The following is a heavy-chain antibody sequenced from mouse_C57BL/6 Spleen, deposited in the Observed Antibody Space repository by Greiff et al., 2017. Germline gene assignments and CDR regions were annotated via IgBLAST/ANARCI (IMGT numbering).Heavy chain of an antibody. CDR2: ISSGSSTI. V-gene: IGHV5-17*01. CDR1: GFTFSDYG. CDR3: ARQDGDYDSYYAMNY. D-gene: IGHD2-4*01. Sequence: EVHLVESGGGLVKPGGSLKLSCAASGFTFSDYGMHWVRQAPEKGLEWVAYISSGSSTIYYADTVKGRFTISRDNAKNTLFLHMTSLRSEDTAMYYCARQDGDYDSYYAMNYWGQGPSGTVSS. J-gene: IGHJ4*01.